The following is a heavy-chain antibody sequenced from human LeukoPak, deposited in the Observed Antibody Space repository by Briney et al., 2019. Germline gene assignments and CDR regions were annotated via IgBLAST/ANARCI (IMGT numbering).Heavy chain of an antibody. Sequence: GGSLRLSCAASGFSFGSYAIHWVRQAPGKGLEWVAVISYDGSNKYYADSVKGRFTISRDNSKNTLYLQMNSLRAEDTAVYYCARETTVTSFDYWGQGTLVTVSS. CDR3: ARETTVTSFDY. V-gene: IGHV3-30*04. CDR1: GFSFGSYA. J-gene: IGHJ4*02. D-gene: IGHD4-17*01. CDR2: ISYDGSNK.